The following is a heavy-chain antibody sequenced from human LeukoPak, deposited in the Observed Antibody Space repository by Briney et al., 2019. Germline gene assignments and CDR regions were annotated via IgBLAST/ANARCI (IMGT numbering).Heavy chain of an antibody. Sequence: PGGSLRLSCAASGFTFSSYSMNWVRQAPGKGLEWVSSISSSSSYIYYADSVKGRFTISRDNAKNSLYLQVNSLRAEDTAVYYCARDTIAAAVWFDPWGQGTLVTVSS. CDR3: ARDTIAAAVWFDP. D-gene: IGHD6-13*01. V-gene: IGHV3-21*01. J-gene: IGHJ5*02. CDR1: GFTFSSYS. CDR2: ISSSSSYI.